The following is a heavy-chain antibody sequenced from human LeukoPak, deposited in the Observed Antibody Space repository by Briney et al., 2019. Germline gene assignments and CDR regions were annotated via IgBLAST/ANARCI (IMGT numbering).Heavy chain of an antibody. J-gene: IGHJ6*04. CDR2: IYYSGST. Sequence: SETLSLTCTASGGSITSYYRSWIRQPPGKGLEWIGYIYYSGSTNYNPSLKSRVTISVDTSKNQFYLTLSSVTAADTAVYYCARDNGPYYYGMDVRGKGTTVTVSS. CDR3: ARDNGPYYYGMDV. V-gene: IGHV4-59*01. CDR1: GGSITSYY.